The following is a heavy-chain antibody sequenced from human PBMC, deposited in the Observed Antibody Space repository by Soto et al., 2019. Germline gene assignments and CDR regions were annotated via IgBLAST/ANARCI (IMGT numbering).Heavy chain of an antibody. Sequence: PSETLSLTCAVYGGSFSGYYWSWIRQPPGKGLEWIGEINHSGSTNYNPSLKSRVTISVDTSKNQFSLKLSSVTAADTAVYYCARGPRGSIFGVVIMVNWFDPWGQGTLVTV. CDR1: GGSFSGYY. J-gene: IGHJ5*02. CDR3: ARGPRGSIFGVVIMVNWFDP. D-gene: IGHD3-3*01. CDR2: INHSGST. V-gene: IGHV4-34*01.